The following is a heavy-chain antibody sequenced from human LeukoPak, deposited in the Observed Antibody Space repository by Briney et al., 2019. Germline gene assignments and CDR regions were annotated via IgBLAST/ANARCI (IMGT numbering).Heavy chain of an antibody. J-gene: IGHJ4*02. V-gene: IGHV3-23*01. CDR2: ISGSGGST. Sequence: GGSLRLSCAASGFTFSNYYMSWVRQAPGKGLEWVSAISGSGGSTYYADSVKGRFTISRDNSKNTLYLQMNSLRAEDTAVYYCARDSSGWSSGYWGQGTLVTVSS. CDR1: GFTFSNYY. CDR3: ARDSSGWSSGY. D-gene: IGHD6-19*01.